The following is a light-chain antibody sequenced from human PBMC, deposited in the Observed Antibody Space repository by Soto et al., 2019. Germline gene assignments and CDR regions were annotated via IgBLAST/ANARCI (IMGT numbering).Light chain of an antibody. CDR2: KAS. CDR1: PSVGKW. CDR3: QQYTTLVT. Sequence: QMNQSPSHLSASVGDRVTITCRASPSVGKWLAWYQQRPGKAPKALIYKASNLESGVPSRFSGSGSGTEFTLTITSLQPGDIATYYCQQYTTLVTFGQGTMVEMK. V-gene: IGKV1-5*03. J-gene: IGKJ1*01.